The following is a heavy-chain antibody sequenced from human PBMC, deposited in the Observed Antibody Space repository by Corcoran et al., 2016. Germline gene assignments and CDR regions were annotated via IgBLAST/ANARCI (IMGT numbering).Heavy chain of an antibody. Sequence: QVQLVQSGAEVKKPGASVKVSCKASGYTFTGYYMHWVRQAPGQGLEWMGWINPNSGGTNYAQKFQGRVTMTRDTSISTAYMELSRLRSDDTAGYYCARDYQLETPYYYYGMDVWGQGTTVTVSS. J-gene: IGHJ6*02. CDR1: GYTFTGYY. CDR3: ARDYQLETPYYYYGMDV. V-gene: IGHV1-2*02. CDR2: INPNSGGT. D-gene: IGHD2-2*01.